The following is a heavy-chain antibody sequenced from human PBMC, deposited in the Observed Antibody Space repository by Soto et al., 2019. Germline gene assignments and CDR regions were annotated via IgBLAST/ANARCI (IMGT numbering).Heavy chain of an antibody. V-gene: IGHV4-59*11. D-gene: IGHD1-26*01. Sequence: PSEDPSLTCTVSCGSISSHYWSWVRQAPGKGLEWIGHIDYRGSTSYNPSLRSPSPISVDTSNNHFSLKLNSVTTADTAVYYCARDGREASGMDVWGQGTKVTVSS. CDR2: IDYRGST. CDR1: CGSISSHY. J-gene: IGHJ6*02. CDR3: ARDGREASGMDV.